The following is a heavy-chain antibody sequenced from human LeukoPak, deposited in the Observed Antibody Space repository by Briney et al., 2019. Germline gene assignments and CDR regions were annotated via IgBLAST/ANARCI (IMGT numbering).Heavy chain of an antibody. D-gene: IGHD3-22*01. CDR3: ARDTYYYDSSGYYRVFDY. J-gene: IGHJ4*02. V-gene: IGHV4-59*01. CDR2: IYYSGST. CDR1: GASISSYY. Sequence: PSETLSLICTVSGASISSYYWSWIRQPPGKGLEWIGYIYYSGSTNYNPSLKSRVTISVDTSKNQFSLKLSSVTAADTAVYYCARDTYYYDSSGYYRVFDYWGQGTLVTVSS.